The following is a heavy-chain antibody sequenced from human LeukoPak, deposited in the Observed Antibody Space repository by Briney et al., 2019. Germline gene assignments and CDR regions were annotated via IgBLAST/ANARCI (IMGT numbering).Heavy chain of an antibody. CDR1: GFTFSSYA. D-gene: IGHD4-17*01. Sequence: GGSLSLSCAASGFTFSSYAMSWVRQAPGKGLEWVSAISGSGGSTYYADSVKGRFTISRDNSKNTLYLQMNSLRAEDTAVYYCARGDGDYDYYYGMDVWGKGTTVTVSS. CDR2: ISGSGGST. J-gene: IGHJ6*04. CDR3: ARGDGDYDYYYGMDV. V-gene: IGHV3-23*01.